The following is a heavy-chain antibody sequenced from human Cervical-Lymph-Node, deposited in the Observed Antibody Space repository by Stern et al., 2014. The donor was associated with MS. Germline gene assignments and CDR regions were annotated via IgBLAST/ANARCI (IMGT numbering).Heavy chain of an antibody. Sequence: QVNLRESGPALVKPSQTLSLTCTFSGVSLSTSGLGVGWIRQPPGEALEWLAYIYWDDQKRYSPSLKIRLTITKDTSKNQVVLTLTNVDPVDTATYYCAHRTAGPFDYWGQGTLVTVSS. V-gene: IGHV2-5*02. CDR3: AHRTAGPFDY. CDR1: GVSLSTSGLG. J-gene: IGHJ4*02. CDR2: IYWDDQK.